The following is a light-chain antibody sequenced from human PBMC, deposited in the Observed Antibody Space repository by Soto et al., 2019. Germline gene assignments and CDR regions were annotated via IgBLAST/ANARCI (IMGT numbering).Light chain of an antibody. V-gene: IGKV3-15*01. J-gene: IGKJ4*01. CDR3: QPYNNWPLT. CDR1: QGIGDT. Sequence: EVVMRQSPATLSVSLGEGATLSCRASQGIGDTLAWYQHKPGQTHRLLIYDTYTRATGVPTRFSGSRSGAEFTLTINSLQSEDFAVYYCQPYNNWPLTFGGGTKVDIK. CDR2: DTY.